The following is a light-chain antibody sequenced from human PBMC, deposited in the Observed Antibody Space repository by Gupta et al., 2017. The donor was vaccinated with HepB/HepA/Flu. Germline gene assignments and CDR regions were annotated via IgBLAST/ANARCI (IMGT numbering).Light chain of an antibody. CDR3: QSYDSSLSVWV. CDR2: GNT. V-gene: IGLV1-40*01. CDR1: SSNIGAGYD. Sequence: QSVLTQPPSVSGAPGQRVTISCTGSSSNIGAGYDVYWYRHLPGTAPRLLMYGNTNRPSGVPDRFSGSKSGTSASLAITGLQAEDEADYYCQSYDSSLSVWVFGGGTKLTVL. J-gene: IGLJ3*02.